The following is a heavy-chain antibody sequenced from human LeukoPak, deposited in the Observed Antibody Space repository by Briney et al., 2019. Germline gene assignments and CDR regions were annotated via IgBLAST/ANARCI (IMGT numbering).Heavy chain of an antibody. J-gene: IGHJ4*02. V-gene: IGHV4-59*01. D-gene: IGHD5-12*01. CDR2: IYYSGST. CDR3: ARGNGYSGYDLGY. CDR1: GGSISSYY. Sequence: NPSETLSLTCTVSGGSISSYYWSWIRQPPGKGLEWIGYIYYSGSTNYNPSLKSRVTISVDTSKNQFSLKLSSVTAADTAVYYCARGNGYSGYDLGYWGQGTLVTVSS.